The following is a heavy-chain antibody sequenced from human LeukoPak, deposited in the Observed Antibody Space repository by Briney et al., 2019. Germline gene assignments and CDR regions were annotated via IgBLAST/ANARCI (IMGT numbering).Heavy chain of an antibody. CDR2: IIPIFGTA. V-gene: IGHV1-69*13. J-gene: IGHJ6*03. CDR3: AYHSSSSSQGPLRGYYYYYMDV. CDR1: GGTFSSYA. Sequence: SVKVSCKASGGTFSSYAISWVRQAPGQGLEWMGGIIPIFGTANYAQKFQGRVTITADESTSTAYMELSSLRSEDTAVYYCAYHSSSSSQGPLRGYYYYYMDVWGKGTTVTVSS. D-gene: IGHD6-6*01.